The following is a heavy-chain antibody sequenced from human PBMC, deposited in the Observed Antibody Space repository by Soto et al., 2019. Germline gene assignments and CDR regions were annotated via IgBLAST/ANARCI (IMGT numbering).Heavy chain of an antibody. V-gene: IGHV4-59*01. J-gene: IGHJ5*02. CDR2: IYYSGST. CDR1: GGSISSYY. D-gene: IGHD6-6*01. Sequence: SETLSLTCTVSGGSISSYYWSWIRQPPGKGLEWIGYIYYSGSTNYNPSLKSRVTISVDTSKNQFSLKLSSVTAADTAVYYCARDLEYSSSPTEKYNWFDPWGQGTLVTVSS. CDR3: ARDLEYSSSPTEKYNWFDP.